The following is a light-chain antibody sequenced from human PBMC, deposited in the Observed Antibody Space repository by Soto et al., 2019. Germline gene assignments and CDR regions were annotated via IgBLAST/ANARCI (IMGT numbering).Light chain of an antibody. CDR2: GAS. V-gene: IGKV3-20*01. CDR1: QTISANY. CDR3: QQYGISPTT. Sequence: EIELTLSKSPLSLSPGDRATLSGSASQTISANYLVWYQHRRGQAPRVLIHGASTRATGIPDRFSGSGSGTDFTLTISRLEPEDFAIYYCQQYGISPTTFGQGTRLEIK. J-gene: IGKJ5*01.